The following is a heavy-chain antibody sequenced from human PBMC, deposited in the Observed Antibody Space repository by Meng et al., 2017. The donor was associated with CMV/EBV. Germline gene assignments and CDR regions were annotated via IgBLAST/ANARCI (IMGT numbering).Heavy chain of an antibody. V-gene: IGHV2-5*01. D-gene: IGHD3-3*01. CDR3: AHSLGYYDFWSGYLYYFDY. CDR1: TSVVG. Sequence: TSVVGVCLIRQPPGKVLECLALIYCNDDKRYRPSLKSRLTITKDTSKNQVVLTMTNMDLVDTATYYCAHSLGYYDFWSGYLYYFDYWGQGTLVTVSS. CDR2: IYCNDDK. J-gene: IGHJ4*02.